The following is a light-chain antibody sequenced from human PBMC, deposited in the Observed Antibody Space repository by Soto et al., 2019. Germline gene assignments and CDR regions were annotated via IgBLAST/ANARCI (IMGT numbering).Light chain of an antibody. V-gene: IGKV3-15*01. J-gene: IGKJ5*01. Sequence: EIVMTQSPASLSVSPRETATLSCRASQSINRYLAWYQQKPGQAPRLLIHGAFTRATGIPARFSGSGSGTEFTLTISSLQSEDFAVFYCQQYNQWPITFGQGTRLEIK. CDR1: QSINRY. CDR3: QQYNQWPIT. CDR2: GAF.